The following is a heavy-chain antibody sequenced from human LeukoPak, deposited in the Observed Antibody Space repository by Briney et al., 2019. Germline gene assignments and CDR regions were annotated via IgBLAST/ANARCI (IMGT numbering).Heavy chain of an antibody. CDR1: GGSFSGYY. V-gene: IGHV4-34*01. D-gene: IGHD6-13*01. Sequence: SETLSLTCAVYGGSFSGYYWSWIRQPPGKGLEWIGEINHSGSTNYNPSLKSRVTISVDTSKNQFSLKLSSVTAADTAVYYCARHRQGGIYSSSWYGFDYWGQGTLVTVSS. CDR3: ARHRQGGIYSSSWYGFDY. J-gene: IGHJ4*02. CDR2: INHSGST.